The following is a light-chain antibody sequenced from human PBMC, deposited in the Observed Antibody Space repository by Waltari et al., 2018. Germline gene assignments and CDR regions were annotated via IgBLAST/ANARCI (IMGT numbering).Light chain of an antibody. CDR3: SAYTTSVTLV. V-gene: IGLV2-14*03. J-gene: IGLJ1*01. Sequence: QSALTQPASVSRSPGQSITISCTGTSSDVSAYDYVSWYQQHPGKAPQLMIYDVSNRPSGISNRFSGSKSGNTASLSISGLQTEDEAEYYCSAYTTSVTLVFGTGTKVTVL. CDR1: SSDVSAYDY. CDR2: DVS.